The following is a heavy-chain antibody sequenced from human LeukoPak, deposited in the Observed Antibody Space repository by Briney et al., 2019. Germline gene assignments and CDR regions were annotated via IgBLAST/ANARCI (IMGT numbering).Heavy chain of an antibody. Sequence: ASVKVSCKASGYTVTSYYMHWVRQAPGQGLEWMGIINPSGGSTSYAHKFHGRVTMTRDMSTSTVYMEPSSLRSEDTAVYYCARAHLKGGGNPAWFDPWGQGTLVTVSP. CDR2: INPSGGST. CDR1: GYTVTSYY. V-gene: IGHV1-46*01. D-gene: IGHD4-23*01. J-gene: IGHJ5*02. CDR3: ARAHLKGGGNPAWFDP.